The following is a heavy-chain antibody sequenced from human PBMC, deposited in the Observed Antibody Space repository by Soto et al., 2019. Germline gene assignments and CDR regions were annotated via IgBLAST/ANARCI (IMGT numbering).Heavy chain of an antibody. V-gene: IGHV1-69*13. CDR1: GGTFSSYA. D-gene: IGHD3-10*01. CDR2: IIPLFGTA. J-gene: IGHJ6*02. CDR3: ATMGQETTFYGSGSGFGMDV. Sequence: SVKVSCKASGGTFSSYAISWVRQAPGQGLEWMGGIIPLFGTAKYAQKFQGRVTITVDESTRTGYMELSSLRSEDTAVYYCATMGQETTFYGSGSGFGMDVWGQGTPVTVSS.